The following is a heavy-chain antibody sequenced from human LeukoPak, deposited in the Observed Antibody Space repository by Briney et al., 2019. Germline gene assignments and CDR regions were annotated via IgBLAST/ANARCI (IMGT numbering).Heavy chain of an antibody. J-gene: IGHJ4*02. D-gene: IGHD3-10*01. CDR3: ARGCLHGSGSEIFDY. CDR2: IYYSGST. CDR1: GGSISSGGYY. Sequence: SQTLSLTCTVSGGSISSGGYYRSWIRQHPGKGLEWIGYIYYSGSTYYNPSLKSRVTISVDTSKNQFSLKLSSVTAADTAVYYCARGCLHGSGSEIFDYWGQGTLVTVSS. V-gene: IGHV4-31*03.